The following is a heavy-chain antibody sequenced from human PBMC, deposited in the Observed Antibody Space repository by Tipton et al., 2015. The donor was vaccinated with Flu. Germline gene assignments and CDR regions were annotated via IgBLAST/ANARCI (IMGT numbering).Heavy chain of an antibody. V-gene: IGHV5-51*03. D-gene: IGHD2-15*01. CDR3: ARRSLIGRDV. CDR1: GYTFDSYW. Sequence: VQLVQSGAEVKKPGESLKISCQGSGYTFDSYWIAWVRQVPGKGPEWMGNIYPRDSDTKYSPSFQGQVRFSADKSISTVYLQWNSLKASDAGMYYCARRSLIGRDVWGQGTTVTVSS. J-gene: IGHJ6*02. CDR2: IYPRDSDT.